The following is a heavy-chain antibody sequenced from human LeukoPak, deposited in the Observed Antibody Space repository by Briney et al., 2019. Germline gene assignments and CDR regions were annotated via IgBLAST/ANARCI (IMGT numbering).Heavy chain of an antibody. Sequence: GGSLRLSCAASGFTFSSYAMSWVRQAPGKGLEWVSGVSVTGGSTYYADSVKGRFTISRDNSKNTLYLQMNSLRAEDTAVYYCANGLTYYYDSSGSEYFQHWGQGTLVTVSS. CDR3: ANGLTYYYDSSGSEYFQH. D-gene: IGHD3-22*01. CDR2: VSVTGGST. J-gene: IGHJ1*01. CDR1: GFTFSSYA. V-gene: IGHV3-23*01.